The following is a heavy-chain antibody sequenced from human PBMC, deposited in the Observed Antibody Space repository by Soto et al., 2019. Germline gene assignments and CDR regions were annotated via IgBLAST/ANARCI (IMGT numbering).Heavy chain of an antibody. J-gene: IGHJ5*02. Sequence: EVQLVESGGDLVQPGGSLRLSCGGSGFIFSAYWMTWVRQAPGKGFEWVGNINQDGSDQNLLDSVKGRFTLSRDNARNSLYLQMNRLRAEDTAVYFCVRIGIPGRQRNWADIWGQGTLVTVSS. D-gene: IGHD3-10*01. V-gene: IGHV3-7*01. CDR1: GFIFSAYW. CDR3: VRIGIPGRQRNWADI. CDR2: INQDGSDQ.